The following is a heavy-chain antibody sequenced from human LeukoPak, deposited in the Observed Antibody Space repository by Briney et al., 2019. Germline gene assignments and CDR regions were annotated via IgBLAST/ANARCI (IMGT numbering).Heavy chain of an antibody. Sequence: WGSLRLPCSASGFPFISYSRSWVRQAPGKGLAWVSAISGSGGTTYYADSVKGRFTISRDNSKNTLFLQMDSLRAEDTAVYYCAKDSSMVRGVSSFDYWGQGTRVTVSS. J-gene: IGHJ4*02. D-gene: IGHD3-10*01. CDR1: GFPFISYS. CDR2: ISGSGGTT. CDR3: AKDSSMVRGVSSFDY. V-gene: IGHV3-23*01.